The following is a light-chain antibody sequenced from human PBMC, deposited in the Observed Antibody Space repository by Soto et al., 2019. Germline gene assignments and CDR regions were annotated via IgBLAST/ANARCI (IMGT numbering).Light chain of an antibody. J-gene: IGKJ5*01. CDR2: DAS. CDR1: QTVRNNY. Sequence: EFVLTQSPVTLSLSPGERSTLSCRASQTVRNNYLAWYQQKPGQAPRLLIYDASSRATGIPDRFSGGGSGTDFTLTISRLEPEDFAVYYCQQYGSSHTFGQGTRLEIK. V-gene: IGKV3-20*01. CDR3: QQYGSSHT.